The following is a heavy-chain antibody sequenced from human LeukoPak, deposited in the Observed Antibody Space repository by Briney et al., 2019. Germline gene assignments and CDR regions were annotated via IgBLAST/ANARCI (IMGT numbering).Heavy chain of an antibody. V-gene: IGHV3-21*01. D-gene: IGHD3-9*01. CDR2: ISSSSSYI. CDR1: GFTFSSYS. J-gene: IGHJ4*02. Sequence: GGSLRLSCAASGFTFSSYSMNWVRQAPGKGLEWVSSISSSSSYIYYADSVKGRFTISRDNAKNSLYPQMNSLRAEDTAVYYCARVFRDDILTGYYLYYFDYWGQGTLVTVSS. CDR3: ARVFRDDILTGYYLYYFDY.